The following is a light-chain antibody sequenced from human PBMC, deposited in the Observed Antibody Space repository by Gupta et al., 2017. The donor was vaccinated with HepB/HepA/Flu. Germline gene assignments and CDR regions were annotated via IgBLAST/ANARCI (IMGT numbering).Light chain of an antibody. CDR2: GAS. J-gene: IGKJ3*01. Sequence: IQMTQSPSSLSASVGDRVTITCRASQGIGYFLAWYQQKPGKVPKFLIYGASTLQSGVPSRFSGSGSGTDFTLTISSLQPEDVATYYCQKENSAPLTFGHGTTVDIK. V-gene: IGKV1-27*01. CDR3: QKENSAPLT. CDR1: QGIGYF.